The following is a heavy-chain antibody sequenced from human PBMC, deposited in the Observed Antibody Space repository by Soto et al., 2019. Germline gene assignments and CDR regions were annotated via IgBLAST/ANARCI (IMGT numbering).Heavy chain of an antibody. CDR3: ARDWRQMSRGGFFDY. CDR2: IVPLSGTP. D-gene: IGHD3-3*01. V-gene: IGHV1-69*06. CDR1: GGNSNSYS. J-gene: IGHJ4*02. Sequence: QVRLVQSGAEVKTPGSSVKLSCKVSGGNSNSYSIAWVRQAPGQGLQWLGTIVPLSGTPNHAHKFQGRVTITADTSTNTAYLELSSLRYEDTAIYYCARDWRQMSRGGFFDYWGQGSLVTISS.